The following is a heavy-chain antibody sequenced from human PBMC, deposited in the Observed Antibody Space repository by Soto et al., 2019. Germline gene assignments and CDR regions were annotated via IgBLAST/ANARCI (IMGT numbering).Heavy chain of an antibody. CDR1: GGSISIYY. V-gene: IGHV4-59*01. J-gene: IGHJ3*02. Sequence: QVQLQESGPGLVKPSETLSLTCTVSGGSISIYYWSWIRQPPGKGLEWIGYIYYSGSTNYNPSLKSRVTISVDTSKNQFSMKLSSVTAADTAVYYCARARGHDAFDIWGQGTMVTVSS. CDR2: IYYSGST. D-gene: IGHD3-10*01. CDR3: ARARGHDAFDI.